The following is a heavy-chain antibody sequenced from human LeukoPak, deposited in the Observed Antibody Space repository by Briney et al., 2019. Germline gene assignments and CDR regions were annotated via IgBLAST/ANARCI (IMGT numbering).Heavy chain of an antibody. CDR3: AKEGRSYGLDY. D-gene: IGHD5-18*01. V-gene: IGHV3-30*18. Sequence: GGSLRLSCAASGFTFSSYGMHWVRQAPGKGLEWVAVISYDGSNKYYADSVKGRFTISRDNSKNTLYLQMNSLRAEDTAVYYCAKEGRSYGLDYWGQGTLVTVSS. J-gene: IGHJ4*02. CDR2: ISYDGSNK. CDR1: GFTFSSYG.